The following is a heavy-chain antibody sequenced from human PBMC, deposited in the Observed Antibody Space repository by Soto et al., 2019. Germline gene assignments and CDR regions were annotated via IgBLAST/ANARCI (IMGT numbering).Heavy chain of an antibody. CDR1: GYTFTSYD. D-gene: IGHD1-1*01. Sequence: SVKVSCKASGYTFTSYDINWVRQATGQGLEWMGWMNPNSGNTGYAQKFQGRVTMTRNTSISTAYMELSSLRSEDTAVYYCARVELERTFDAFDIWGQGTMVTVSS. J-gene: IGHJ3*02. CDR2: MNPNSGNT. CDR3: ARVELERTFDAFDI. V-gene: IGHV1-8*01.